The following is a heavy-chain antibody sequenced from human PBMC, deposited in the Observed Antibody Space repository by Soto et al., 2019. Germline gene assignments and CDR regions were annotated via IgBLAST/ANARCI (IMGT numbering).Heavy chain of an antibody. Sequence: GASVKVSCKASGYTFTSYAMHWVRQAPGQRLEWMGWINAGNGNTKYSQKYQGRVTITRNTSASTAYMELSSLRSEDTAVYYCARDGYDILTGSPSVWFDPWGQGTLVTVSS. J-gene: IGHJ5*02. CDR2: INAGNGNT. V-gene: IGHV1-3*01. CDR3: ARDGYDILTGSPSVWFDP. CDR1: GYTFTSYA. D-gene: IGHD3-9*01.